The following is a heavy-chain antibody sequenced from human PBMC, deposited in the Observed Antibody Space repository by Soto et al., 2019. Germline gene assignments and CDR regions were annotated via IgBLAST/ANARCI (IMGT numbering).Heavy chain of an antibody. CDR3: AREPVAGPSPSVDL. V-gene: IGHV4-59*01. J-gene: IGHJ2*01. Sequence: QVQLQESGPGLVKPSETLSLTCTVSGGSISSYYWSWIRQPPGKGLEWIGYIYYSGSTNYNPSLKSRVTISVDTPKNQFSLKLSSVTAADTAVYYCAREPVAGPSPSVDLWGRGTLVTVSS. CDR1: GGSISSYY. D-gene: IGHD6-19*01. CDR2: IYYSGST.